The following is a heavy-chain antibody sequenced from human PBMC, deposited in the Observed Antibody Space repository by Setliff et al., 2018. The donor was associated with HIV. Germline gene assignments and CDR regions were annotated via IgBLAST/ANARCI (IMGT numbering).Heavy chain of an antibody. Sequence: SVKVSCKASGGTFSSYAISWVRQAPGQGLEWMGGIIPIFGTANYAQKFQGRVTITADESTSTAYMELSSLRSEDTAVYYCAREVVSDQWELTAVYFDYWGQGTLVTVSS. D-gene: IGHD1-26*01. CDR3: AREVVSDQWELTAVYFDY. CDR2: IIPIFGTA. CDR1: GGTFSSYA. V-gene: IGHV1-69*13. J-gene: IGHJ4*02.